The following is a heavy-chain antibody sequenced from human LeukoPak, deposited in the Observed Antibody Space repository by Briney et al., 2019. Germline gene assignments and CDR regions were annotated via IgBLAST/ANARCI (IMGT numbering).Heavy chain of an antibody. CDR2: IWYDGGNK. CDR1: GFTFSSYG. V-gene: IGHV3-33*01. CDR3: ARSLHYYYYGMDV. Sequence: GRSLRLSCAASGFTFSSYGMHWVRQAPGKGLEWVAVIWYDGGNKYYADSVKGRFTISRDNSKNTLYLQMNSLRAEDTAVYYCARSLHYYYYGMDVWGQGTTVTVSS. J-gene: IGHJ6*02.